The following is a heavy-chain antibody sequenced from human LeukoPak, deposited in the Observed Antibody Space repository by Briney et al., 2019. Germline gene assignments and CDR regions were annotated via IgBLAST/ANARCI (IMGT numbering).Heavy chain of an antibody. CDR2: IYYSGST. Sequence: PSETLSLTCTVSGGSISSYYWSWIRQPPGKGLEWIGYIYYSGSTNYNPFLKSRVTISVDTSKNQFSLKLSSVTAADTAVYYCARESIAAPFDYWGQGTLVTVYS. CDR1: GGSISSYY. J-gene: IGHJ4*02. V-gene: IGHV4-59*01. D-gene: IGHD6-6*01. CDR3: ARESIAAPFDY.